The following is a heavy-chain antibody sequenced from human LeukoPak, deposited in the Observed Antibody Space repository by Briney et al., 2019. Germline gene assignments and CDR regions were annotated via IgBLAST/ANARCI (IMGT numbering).Heavy chain of an antibody. V-gene: IGHV3-30*18. J-gene: IGHJ4*02. CDR2: ISYDGPNK. Sequence: GGSLRLSCAASGFTFSSYGMHWVRQAPGKGLEWVAVISYDGPNKYYADSVKGRFTISRDNSKNTLYLQMNSLRAEDTAVYYCAKGRYHLATVTLLDYWGQGTLVTVSS. CDR1: GFTFSSYG. CDR3: AKGRYHLATVTLLDY. D-gene: IGHD4-17*01.